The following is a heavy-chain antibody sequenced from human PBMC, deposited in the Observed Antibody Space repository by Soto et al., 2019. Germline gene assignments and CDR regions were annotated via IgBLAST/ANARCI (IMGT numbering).Heavy chain of an antibody. V-gene: IGHV3-33*01. CDR2: IWYDGSNK. CDR3: ARDPMNYYYYYGMDV. CDR1: GFTFSSYG. J-gene: IGHJ6*02. Sequence: GGSLRLSCAASGFTFSSYGMHWVRQAPGKGLEWVAVIWYDGSNKYYADSVKGRFTISRDNSKNTLYLQMNSLRAEDTAVYYCARDPMNYYYYYGMDVWGQGTTGTVSS.